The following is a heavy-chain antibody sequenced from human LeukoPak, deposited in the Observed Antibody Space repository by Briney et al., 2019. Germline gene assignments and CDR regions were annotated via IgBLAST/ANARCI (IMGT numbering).Heavy chain of an antibody. J-gene: IGHJ4*02. V-gene: IGHV4-34*01. CDR2: INHSGST. Sequence: SETLSLTCAVYGGSFSGYYWSWIRQPPGKGLEWIGEINHSGSTNYNPSLKSRVTISVDTSKNQFSLKLSSVTAADTAVYYCARRPYSSSPLFGYWGQGTLVTVSS. CDR3: ARRPYSSSPLFGY. CDR1: GGSFSGYY. D-gene: IGHD6-6*01.